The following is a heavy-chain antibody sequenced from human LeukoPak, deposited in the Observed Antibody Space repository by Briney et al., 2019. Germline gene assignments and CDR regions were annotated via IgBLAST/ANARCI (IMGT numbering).Heavy chain of an antibody. CDR1: GFTFSSYG. CDR3: AKPYSSGWYDY. V-gene: IGHV3-23*01. CDR2: ISGSGGST. Sequence: GGSLRLSFAASGFTFSSYGMSWVRQAPGKGLEWVSAISGSGGSTYYADSVKGRFTISRDNSKNTLYLQMNSLRAEDTAVYYCAKPYSSGWYDYWGQGTLVTVSS. J-gene: IGHJ4*02. D-gene: IGHD6-19*01.